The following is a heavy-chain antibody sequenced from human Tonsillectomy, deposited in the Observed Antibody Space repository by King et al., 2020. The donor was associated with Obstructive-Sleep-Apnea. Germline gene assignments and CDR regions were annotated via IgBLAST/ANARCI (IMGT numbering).Heavy chain of an antibody. D-gene: IGHD2-15*01. V-gene: IGHV3-11*06. Sequence: VQLVESGGGLVKPGGSLRLSCAASGFTFSDYYMSWIRKAPGKGLEWVSYISSSSRYTNYADSVKGRFTISRDNAKNSLYLQMNSLRAEDTAVYYCARGLGYCSGGSCCSFYFGYWGEGTRVTVSS. CDR3: ARGLGYCSGGSCCSFYFGY. J-gene: IGHJ4*02. CDR1: GFTFSDYY. CDR2: ISSSSRYT.